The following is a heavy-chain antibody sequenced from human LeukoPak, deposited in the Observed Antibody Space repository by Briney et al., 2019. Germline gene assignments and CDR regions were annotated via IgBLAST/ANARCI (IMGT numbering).Heavy chain of an antibody. CDR1: GFTFSNYD. V-gene: IGHV3-13*01. D-gene: IGHD2-15*01. J-gene: IGHJ4*02. CDR3: VRGYCSGGSCYSSPLDY. CDR2: IGFGGDT. Sequence: PGGSLRLSCAASGFTFSNYDMHWVRQGTGKGLEWVSTIGFGGDTYYSDSVKGRFTISREIAKNSLYLQMDNLRAGDTAVYSCVRGYCSGGSCYSSPLDYWGQGTLVTVSS.